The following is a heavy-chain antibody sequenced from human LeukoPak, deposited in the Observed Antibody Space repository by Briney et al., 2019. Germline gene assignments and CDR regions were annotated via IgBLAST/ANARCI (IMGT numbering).Heavy chain of an antibody. D-gene: IGHD6-19*01. V-gene: IGHV3-23*01. CDR2: ISGSGGST. CDR3: AKEHRSGWRRTYYFDY. J-gene: IGHJ4*02. CDR1: GFTFSSCS. Sequence: GGSLRLSCAASGFTFSSCSMNWVRQAPGKGLEWVSAISGSGGSTYYADSVKGRFTISRDNSKNTLYLQMNSLRAEDTAVYYCAKEHRSGWRRTYYFDYWGQGTLVTVSS.